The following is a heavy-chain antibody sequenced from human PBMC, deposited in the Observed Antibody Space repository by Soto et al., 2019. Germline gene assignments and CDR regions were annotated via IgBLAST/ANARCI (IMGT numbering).Heavy chain of an antibody. D-gene: IGHD3-3*01. CDR3: ARGTYYDLWSGYYTTVFALDI. V-gene: IGHV4-61*01. J-gene: IGHJ3*02. CDR1: GGSVSSGSYY. Sequence: PWETLSLTFTVSGGSVSSGSYYWSWIRQPPGTGLEWIGYIYYSGSTNYNPYLKSRVTISVDTSKNQFSLKLSSVTAADTAVYYSARGTYYDLWSGYYTTVFALDIWRQGTMVTVS. CDR2: IYYSGST.